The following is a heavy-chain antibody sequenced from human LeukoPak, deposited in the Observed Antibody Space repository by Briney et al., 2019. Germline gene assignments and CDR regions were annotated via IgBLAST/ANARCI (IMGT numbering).Heavy chain of an antibody. CDR3: ARYSSSGYYYYMDV. CDR2: INWNGGST. Sequence: GESLRLSCAASGFTFDDYGMSWVRQAPGKGLEWVSGINWNGGSTGYADSVKGRFTISRDNAKNSLYLQMNSLRAEDTALYYCARYSSSGYYYYMDVWGKGTTVTVSS. D-gene: IGHD6-6*01. V-gene: IGHV3-20*04. J-gene: IGHJ6*03. CDR1: GFTFDDYG.